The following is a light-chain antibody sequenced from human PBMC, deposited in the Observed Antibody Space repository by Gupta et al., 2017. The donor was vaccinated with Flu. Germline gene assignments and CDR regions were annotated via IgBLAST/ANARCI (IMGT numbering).Light chain of an antibody. Sequence: EIVLTQSPGTLSLSPGERATLSCRASQSVGSDYLAWYQQKLGQAPRLLIYGASSRPTGIPDRFSGSGSGTDFTLTISRLDPEDFAVFYCQQDGTSPITFGQGTRLDI. V-gene: IGKV3-20*01. CDR3: QQDGTSPIT. CDR2: GAS. J-gene: IGKJ5*01. CDR1: QSVGSDY.